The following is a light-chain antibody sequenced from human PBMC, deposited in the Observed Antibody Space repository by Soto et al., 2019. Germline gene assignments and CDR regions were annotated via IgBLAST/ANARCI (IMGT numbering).Light chain of an antibody. CDR1: QTITTY. J-gene: IGKJ5*01. V-gene: IGKV1-39*01. Sequence: DIQLTQSPSSLSASVGDRVTITCRASQTITTYLSWFQQKPGKAPKLLVYGASSLQSGVPSRFSGSGSGTEFTLTISSLQSEDFATYYCQQSYTTPITFGQGTRREIK. CDR2: GAS. CDR3: QQSYTTPIT.